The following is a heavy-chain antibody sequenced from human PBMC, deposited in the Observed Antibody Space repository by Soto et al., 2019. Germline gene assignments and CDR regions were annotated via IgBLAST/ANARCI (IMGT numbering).Heavy chain of an antibody. CDR2: ISWNSGSI. CDR3: AKAHLRRDGYNAYYYYGMDV. V-gene: IGHV3-9*01. CDR1: GXTLDDYA. Sequence: SLRLSCAASGXTLDDYAMHWVRQAPGRGLEWVSCISWNSGSIGYADSVNGRFTIYRDNAKNSLYLQMKSLRAEDTALYYCAKAHLRRDGYNAYYYYGMDVWGQGTTGTVSS. D-gene: IGHD5-12*01. J-gene: IGHJ6*02.